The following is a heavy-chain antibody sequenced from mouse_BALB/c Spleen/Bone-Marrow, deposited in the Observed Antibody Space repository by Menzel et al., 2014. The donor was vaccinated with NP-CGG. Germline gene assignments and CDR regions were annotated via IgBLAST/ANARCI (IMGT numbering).Heavy chain of an antibody. J-gene: IGHJ3*01. CDR3: ARHAYYDQTEVSFVY. CDR2: ISGGGSYT. V-gene: IGHV5-9-2*01. D-gene: IGHD2-4*01. Sequence: EVHLVESAGGLVKSGGSLKLSCAASGFTFNSYGMSWVRQTPEKRLEWVATISGGGSYTFYPDSVKGRFTISRDNAKNNLYLQLSRLRSEDTALYYCARHAYYDQTEVSFVYWGQGTLVTVSA. CDR1: GFTFNSYG.